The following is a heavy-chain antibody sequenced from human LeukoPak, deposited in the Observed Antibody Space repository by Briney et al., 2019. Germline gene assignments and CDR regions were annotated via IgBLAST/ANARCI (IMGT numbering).Heavy chain of an antibody. J-gene: IGHJ3*02. CDR1: GFTFDDYT. Sequence: GGSLRLSCAASGFTFDDYTMHWVRQAPGKGLEWVSLISWDGGSTYYADSVKGRFTISRDNSKNTLYLQMNSLRAEDTAVYYCAKYYYDSSGYFEDAFDIWGQGTMVTVSS. CDR2: ISWDGGST. CDR3: AKYYYDSSGYFEDAFDI. V-gene: IGHV3-43*01. D-gene: IGHD3-22*01.